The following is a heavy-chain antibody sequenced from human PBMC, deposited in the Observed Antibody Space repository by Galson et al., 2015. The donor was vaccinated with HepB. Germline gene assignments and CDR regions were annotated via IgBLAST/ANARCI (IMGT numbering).Heavy chain of an antibody. V-gene: IGHV1-46*01. CDR1: GYTFTSYY. D-gene: IGHD5-18*01. J-gene: IGHJ6*02. Sequence: SVKVSCKASGYTFTSYYMHWVRQAPGQGLEWMGIINPSGGSTSYAQKFQGRVTMTRDTSTSTVYMELSSLRSEDTAVYYCARDPDHRGYSYGWGVNYYYYGMDVWGQGTTVTVSS. CDR3: ARDPDHRGYSYGWGVNYYYYGMDV. CDR2: INPSGGST.